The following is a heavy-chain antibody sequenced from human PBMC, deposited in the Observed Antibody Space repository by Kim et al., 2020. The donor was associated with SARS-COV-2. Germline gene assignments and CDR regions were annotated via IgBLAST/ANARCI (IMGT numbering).Heavy chain of an antibody. Sequence: GGSLRLSCAASGFTFSSYGMHWVRQAPGKGLEWVAVISYDGSNKYYADSVKGRFTISRDNSKNTLYLQMNSLRAEDTAVYYCAIEPTLYPGGGYYWGQGTLVTVSS. CDR3: AIEPTLYPGGGYY. D-gene: IGHD3-16*01. CDR2: ISYDGSNK. CDR1: GFTFSSYG. V-gene: IGHV3-30*03. J-gene: IGHJ4*02.